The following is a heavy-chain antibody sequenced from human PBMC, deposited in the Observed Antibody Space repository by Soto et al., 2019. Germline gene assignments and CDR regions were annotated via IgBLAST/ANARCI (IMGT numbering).Heavy chain of an antibody. J-gene: IGHJ5*02. Sequence: ASVKVSCKVSGYTLTELSMHWVRQAPGKGLEWMGGFDPEDGETIYAQKFQGRVTMTEDTSTDTAYMELSSLRSEDTAVYYCATGGLVGGLNWFDPWGQGTLVAVSS. CDR3: ATGGLVGGLNWFDP. CDR2: FDPEDGET. D-gene: IGHD1-26*01. V-gene: IGHV1-24*01. CDR1: GYTLTELS.